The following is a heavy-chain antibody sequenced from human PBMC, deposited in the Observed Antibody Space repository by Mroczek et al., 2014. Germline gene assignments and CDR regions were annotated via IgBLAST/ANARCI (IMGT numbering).Heavy chain of an antibody. CDR2: IYYSGST. Sequence: QVQLQESGPGLVKPSQTLSLTCTVSGGSISSGGYYWSWIRQHPGKGLEWIGYIYYSGSTYYNPSLKSRVTISVDTSKNQFSLKLSSVTAADTAVYYCARSRITIFGVVDGDDYWGQGTLVTVSS. CDR1: GGSISSGGYY. V-gene: IGHV4-31*03. D-gene: IGHD3-3*01. CDR3: ARSRITIFGVVDGDDY. J-gene: IGHJ4*02.